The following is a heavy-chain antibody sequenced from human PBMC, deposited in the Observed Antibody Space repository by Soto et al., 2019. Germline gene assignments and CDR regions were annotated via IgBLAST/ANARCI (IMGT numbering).Heavy chain of an antibody. Sequence: ATVRVSCTASCYIFTLYGISWVRQAPVQGLEWMGWISADNRNTNYTQNFQGRVTMTTDTSTKTAYMELRSLRSDDTAVYYCARAGLYDYVLGTYRYSKASDYWGQGTQATVS. V-gene: IGHV1-18*01. CDR3: ARAGLYDYVLGTYRYSKASDY. CDR2: ISADNRNT. J-gene: IGHJ4*02. CDR1: CYIFTLYG. D-gene: IGHD3-16*02.